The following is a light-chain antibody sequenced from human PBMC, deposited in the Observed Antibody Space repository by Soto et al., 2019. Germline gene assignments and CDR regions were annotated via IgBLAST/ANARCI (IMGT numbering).Light chain of an antibody. CDR1: QSVSTNY. CDR2: DAS. CDR3: QQYNNWPLT. V-gene: IGKV3D-20*01. Sequence: EIVLTQSPATLSLSPGERATLSCGASQSVSTNYLAWYQQKPGLAPRLLIYDASNRATGIPARFSGSGSGTDLTITISSLEPEDCAVYYCQQYNNWPLTFGGGTKVDIK. J-gene: IGKJ4*01.